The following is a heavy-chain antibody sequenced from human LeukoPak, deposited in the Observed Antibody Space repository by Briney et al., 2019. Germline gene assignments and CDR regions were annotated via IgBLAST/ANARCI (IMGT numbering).Heavy chain of an antibody. CDR2: INHSGST. CDR3: ARAVYYDNSIAFDY. CDR1: GGSFSGYY. V-gene: IGHV4-34*01. Sequence: SETLSLTCAVYGGSFSGYYWSWIRQPPGKGLEWIGEINHSGSTNYNPSLKSRVTISVDTSKNQFSLKLSSVTAADTAVYYRARAVYYDNSIAFDYWGQGTLVTVSS. J-gene: IGHJ4*02. D-gene: IGHD3-22*01.